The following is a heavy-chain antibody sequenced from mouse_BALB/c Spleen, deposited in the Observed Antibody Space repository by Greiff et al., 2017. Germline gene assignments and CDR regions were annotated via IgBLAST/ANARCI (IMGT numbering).Heavy chain of an antibody. CDR1: GYTFTSYY. J-gene: IGHJ3*01. CDR2: INPSNGGT. Sequence: QVQLQQSGAELVKPGASVKLSCKASGYTFTSYYMYWVKQRPGQGLEWIGEINPSNGGTDFNEKFKSKATLTVDKSSSTAYMQLSSLTSEDSAVYYCTREGIYRKAWFAYWGQGTLVTVSA. D-gene: IGHD2-14*01. CDR3: TREGIYRKAWFAY. V-gene: IGHV1S81*02.